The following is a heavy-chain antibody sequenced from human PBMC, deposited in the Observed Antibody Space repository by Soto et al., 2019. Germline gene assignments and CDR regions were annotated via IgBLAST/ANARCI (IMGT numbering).Heavy chain of an antibody. J-gene: IGHJ4*02. Sequence: QVQLVQSGAEVKKPGSSVKVSCKASGGSFSTYGINWVRLAPGQGLEWMGGIIPKFGTTNYAQKFQGRVTITADESTNTAYMELNYLRSEETAVYFCARELDPSYGGNSLALDYWCQGTLVTVSS. V-gene: IGHV1-69*13. D-gene: IGHD4-17*01. CDR3: ARELDPSYGGNSLALDY. CDR1: GGSFSTYG. CDR2: IIPKFGTT.